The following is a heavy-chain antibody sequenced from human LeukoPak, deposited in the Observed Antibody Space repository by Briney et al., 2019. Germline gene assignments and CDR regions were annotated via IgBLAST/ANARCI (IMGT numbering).Heavy chain of an antibody. Sequence: SETLSLTCTVSGGSISSYYWSWIRQPPGKGLEWIGYIYYGGSTNYNPSLKSRVTISVDTSKNQFSLKLSSVTAADTAVYYCARVPLTAVWGAFDIWGQGTMVTVSS. CDR3: ARVPLTAVWGAFDI. D-gene: IGHD2-21*02. CDR2: IYYGGST. J-gene: IGHJ3*02. CDR1: GGSISSYY. V-gene: IGHV4-59*01.